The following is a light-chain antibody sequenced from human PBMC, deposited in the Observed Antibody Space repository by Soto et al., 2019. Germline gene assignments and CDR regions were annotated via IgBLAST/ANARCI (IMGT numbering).Light chain of an antibody. Sequence: QSVLTQAPSASASLGASVKLTCTLSSGHSNYAIAWHQQQSEKGPRYLMKLNSDGSHSKGDGIPDRFSDSSSGAERYLAISSLQSEDEADYYCQTWGSGIVVFGGGTQLT. CDR1: SGHSNYA. V-gene: IGLV4-69*01. CDR3: QTWGSGIVV. CDR2: LNSDGSH. J-gene: IGLJ2*01.